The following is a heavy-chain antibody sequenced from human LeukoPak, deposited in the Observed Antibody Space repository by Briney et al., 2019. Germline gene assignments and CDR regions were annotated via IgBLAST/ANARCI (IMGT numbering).Heavy chain of an antibody. Sequence: PSETLSLTCAVYGGSFSGYYWSWIRQPPGKGLEWIGEINHSGSTNYNPSLKSRVTISVDTSKNQFSLKLSSVTAADTAVYYCASRIAARHGRFDPWGQGTLVTVSS. CDR1: GGSFSGYY. CDR3: ASRIAARHGRFDP. CDR2: INHSGST. D-gene: IGHD6-6*01. J-gene: IGHJ5*02. V-gene: IGHV4-34*01.